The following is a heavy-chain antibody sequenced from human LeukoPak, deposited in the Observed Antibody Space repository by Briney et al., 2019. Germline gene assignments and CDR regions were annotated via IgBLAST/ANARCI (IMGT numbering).Heavy chain of an antibody. CDR2: IIPIFGTA. Sequence: GASVKVSCKASGGTFSSYAISWVRQAPGQGLEWMGGIIPIFGTANYAQKFQGRVTITTDESTSTAYMKLSSLRSEDTAVYYCARVPDRGYYYYYMDVWGKGTTVTVSS. CDR3: ARVPDRGYYYYYMDV. CDR1: GGTFSSYA. V-gene: IGHV1-69*05. J-gene: IGHJ6*03. D-gene: IGHD1-14*01.